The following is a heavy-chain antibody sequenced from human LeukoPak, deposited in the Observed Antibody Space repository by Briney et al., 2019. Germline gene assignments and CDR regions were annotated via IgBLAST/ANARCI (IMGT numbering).Heavy chain of an antibody. CDR3: AKLWVVVPAAMSPDFDY. J-gene: IGHJ4*02. CDR2: ISGSGGSR. CDR1: GFTFSSYA. V-gene: IGHV3-23*01. D-gene: IGHD2-2*01. Sequence: GGSLRLSCAASGFTFSSYAMSWVRQAPGKGLEWVSAISGSGGSRYYADSVKGRFTISRDNSKNTLYLQMNSLRAEDTAVYYCAKLWVVVPAAMSPDFDYWGQGTLVTVSS.